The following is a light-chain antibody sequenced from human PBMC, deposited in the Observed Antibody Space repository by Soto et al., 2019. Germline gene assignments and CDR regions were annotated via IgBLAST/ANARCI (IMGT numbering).Light chain of an antibody. CDR2: GAS. CDR1: QSIRSSY. Sequence: EIVLTQSPGTLSLSPGERATLSCRASQSIRSSYLAWYQQKPGQAPRLLIYGASSRATGIPDRFSGRGSGTDFTLTISRLEPEDFAVYYCQQYGSSLMYTFGQGTKVEIK. J-gene: IGKJ2*01. V-gene: IGKV3-20*01. CDR3: QQYGSSLMYT.